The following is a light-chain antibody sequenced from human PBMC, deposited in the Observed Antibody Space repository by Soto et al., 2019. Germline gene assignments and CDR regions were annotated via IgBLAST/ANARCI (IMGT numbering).Light chain of an antibody. CDR3: QQYDNWPPWS. Sequence: EIVMTQSPATLSVSPGERATLSCRASQSVSSNLAWYQQIPGQAPRLLIYGASTRAAGISARFSGCGSGTELTLTITSLQSEDFAVDYCQQYDNWPPWSFGQGTKVEIK. J-gene: IGKJ1*01. V-gene: IGKV3-15*01. CDR1: QSVSSN. CDR2: GAS.